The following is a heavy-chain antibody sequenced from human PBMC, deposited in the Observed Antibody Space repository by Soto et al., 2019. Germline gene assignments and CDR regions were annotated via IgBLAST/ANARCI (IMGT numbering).Heavy chain of an antibody. CDR2: IYWSDDK. CDR3: AHAYLYDMDV. J-gene: IGHJ6*01. Sequence: SGPTRVNSTQTLTLTCTFSGFSLCTTGEGVGWIRQAPGKALEWLALIYWSDDKRYSPSLKSRLTITKDTSKNQVVLTMTNMDPVDTATYYCAHAYLYDMDVWGQGTTVTVSS. V-gene: IGHV2-5*01. CDR1: GFSLCTTGEG. D-gene: IGHD2-21*01.